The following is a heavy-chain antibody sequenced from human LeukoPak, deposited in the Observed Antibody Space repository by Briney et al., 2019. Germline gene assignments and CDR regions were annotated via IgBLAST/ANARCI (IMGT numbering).Heavy chain of an antibody. CDR3: AGRGYCSSTSCSGYYFDY. CDR2: INHSGST. Sequence: PSETLSLTCAVYGGSFSGYYWSWIRQPPGKGLEWIGEINHSGSTNYNPSLKSRVTISVDTSKNQFSLKLSSVTAADTAVYYCAGRGYCSSTSCSGYYFDYWGQGTLVTVPS. CDR1: GGSFSGYY. J-gene: IGHJ4*02. V-gene: IGHV4-34*01. D-gene: IGHD2-2*01.